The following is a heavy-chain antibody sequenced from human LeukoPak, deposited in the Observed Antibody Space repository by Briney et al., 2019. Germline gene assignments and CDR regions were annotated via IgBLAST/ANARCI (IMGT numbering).Heavy chain of an antibody. Sequence: TGGSLRLSCTASGFTFGDYAMSWFRQAPGKGLEWVAVISYDGTNNYYVDSVKGRFTISRDNSKSTLYLEMNSLRAEDTAVYYCAKGCFHDSSGYSEYYFDNWGQGTLVTVSS. J-gene: IGHJ4*02. CDR3: AKGCFHDSSGYSEYYFDN. CDR1: GFTFGDYA. D-gene: IGHD3-22*01. V-gene: IGHV3-30*04. CDR2: ISYDGTNN.